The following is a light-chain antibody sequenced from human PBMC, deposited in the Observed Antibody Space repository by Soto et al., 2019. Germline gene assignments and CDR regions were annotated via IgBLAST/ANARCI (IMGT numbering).Light chain of an antibody. CDR2: GSS. V-gene: IGKV3D-15*01. Sequence: IVMTQSPATLSVSPGEGVTLSCRASENVGTNLAWYQQKPGQAPRLLIYGSSTRDTGIPATFSGSGSGTEFTRTISSLQSEESAIYYCQQYNNWGLSFGGGTKVEIK. J-gene: IGKJ4*01. CDR1: ENVGTN. CDR3: QQYNNWGLS.